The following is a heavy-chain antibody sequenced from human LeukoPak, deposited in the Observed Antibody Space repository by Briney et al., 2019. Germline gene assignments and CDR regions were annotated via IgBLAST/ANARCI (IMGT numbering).Heavy chain of an antibody. D-gene: IGHD2-15*01. CDR3: ARDVGWGYCSGGSCYSSWFDP. CDR1: GGSFSGYY. J-gene: IGHJ5*02. CDR2: INHSGST. Sequence: KPSETLSLTCAVYGGSFSGYYWSWIRQPPGKGLEWIGEINHSGSTNYNPSLRSRVTISVDTSKNQFSLKLSSVTAADTAVYYCARDVGWGYCSGGSCYSSWFDPWGQGTLVTVSS. V-gene: IGHV4-34*01.